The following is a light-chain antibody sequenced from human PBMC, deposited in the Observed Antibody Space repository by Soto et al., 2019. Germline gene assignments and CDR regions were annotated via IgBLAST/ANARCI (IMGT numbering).Light chain of an antibody. CDR1: QAIRNF. V-gene: IGKV1-27*01. CDR3: QKYSSVPV. CDR2: AAS. Sequence: DIQMTQSPTSLSASVGDRVTITCRASQAIRNFVAWYQQKPGKAPKLLIYAASTLQSGVPSRFSGSGSGTDVTLTINSLQPEDVATYSGQKYSSVPVFGPGTKVEIK. J-gene: IGKJ3*01.